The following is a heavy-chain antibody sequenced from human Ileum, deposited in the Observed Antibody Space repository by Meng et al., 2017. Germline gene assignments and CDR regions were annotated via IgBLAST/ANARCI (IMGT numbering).Heavy chain of an antibody. CDR3: ARDHWGSLDY. V-gene: IGHV4-61*08. J-gene: IGHJ4*02. Sequence: QVQLKESGPGLVRPSETLSLICTGSGGSVSTSDYQWGWIRQPPGKGLEWIGYAGTNYTPSLKSRVTISVDTSKRQFSLKLTSVTAADTAVYYCARDHWGSLDYWGQGILVTVSS. D-gene: IGHD7-27*01. CDR1: GGSVSTSDYQ. CDR2: AGT.